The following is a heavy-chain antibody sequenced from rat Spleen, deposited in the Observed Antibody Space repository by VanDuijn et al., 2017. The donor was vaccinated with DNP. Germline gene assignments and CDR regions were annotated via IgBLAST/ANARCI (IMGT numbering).Heavy chain of an antibody. Sequence: EVQLVESGGGLLQPGRSLKLSCAASGFTFSSYDMAWVRQAPSKGLEWVASVNTGGGITYYRDSVKGRFIVSRDNAKSTLDLQMDSLRSEDTATYYCVRQRAKGWGQGVMVTVSS. CDR2: VNTGGGIT. J-gene: IGHJ2*01. CDR1: GFTFSSYD. V-gene: IGHV5-25*01. CDR3: VRQRAKG.